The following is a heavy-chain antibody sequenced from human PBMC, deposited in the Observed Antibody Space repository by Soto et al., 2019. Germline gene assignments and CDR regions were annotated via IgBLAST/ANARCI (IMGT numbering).Heavy chain of an antibody. CDR1: GGTLSSYA. V-gene: IGHV1-69*06. Sequence: ASVKVSCKASGGTLSSYAISWVRQAPGQGLEWMGGIIPIFGTANYAQKFQGRVTITADKSTSTAYMELSSLRSEDTAVYYCARGVRGVSMDVWGQGTTVTVSS. J-gene: IGHJ6*02. D-gene: IGHD3-10*01. CDR2: IIPIFGTA. CDR3: ARGVRGVSMDV.